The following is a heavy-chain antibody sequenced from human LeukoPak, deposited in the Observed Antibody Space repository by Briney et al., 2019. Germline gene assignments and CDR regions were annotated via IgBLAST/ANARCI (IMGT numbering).Heavy chain of an antibody. CDR2: IYTGGST. D-gene: IGHD5-18*01. Sequence: PSETLSLACTVSGGSISSYYWSWIRQPAGKGLEWIGRIYTGGSTNYNPSLKSRVTMSVDTSKNQFSLKLSSVTTADTAVYYCARCGYSYRPFDYWGQGTLVTVSS. J-gene: IGHJ4*02. CDR3: ARCGYSYRPFDY. CDR1: GGSISSYY. V-gene: IGHV4-4*07.